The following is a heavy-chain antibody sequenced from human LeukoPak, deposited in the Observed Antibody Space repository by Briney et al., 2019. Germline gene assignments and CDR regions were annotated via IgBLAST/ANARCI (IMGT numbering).Heavy chain of an antibody. CDR3: ARRPYSSGWYYLDY. CDR1: GGSISGYY. D-gene: IGHD6-19*01. CDR2: IYYGEST. J-gene: IGHJ4*02. Sequence: SETLSLTCTVSGGSISGYYWNWIRQPPGKGLEWIGYIYYGESTNYNPSLKSRVTISVDTSKNQFSLKLTSVTAADTAVYYCARRPYSSGWYYLDYCGQGTLVTVSS. V-gene: IGHV4-59*01.